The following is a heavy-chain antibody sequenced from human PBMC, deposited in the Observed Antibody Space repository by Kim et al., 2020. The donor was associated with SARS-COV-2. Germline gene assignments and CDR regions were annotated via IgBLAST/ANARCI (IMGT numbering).Heavy chain of an antibody. J-gene: IGHJ5*02. CDR2: ISGSGGST. Sequence: GGSLRLSCAASGLTFSSYAMSWVRQAPGKGLEWVSAISGSGGSTYYADSVKGRFTISRDNSKNTLYLQMNSLRAEDTAVYYCAKDRDYDILTGYSIVHWFDPWGQGTLVTVSS. V-gene: IGHV3-23*01. D-gene: IGHD3-9*01. CDR3: AKDRDYDILTGYSIVHWFDP. CDR1: GLTFSSYA.